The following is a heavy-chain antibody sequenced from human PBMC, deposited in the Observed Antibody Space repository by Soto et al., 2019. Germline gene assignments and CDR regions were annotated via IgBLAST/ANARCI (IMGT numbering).Heavy chain of an antibody. J-gene: IGHJ4*02. CDR1: GYTFTVYY. D-gene: IGHD5-18*01. V-gene: IGHV1-2*02. CDR2: INPNSGGT. CDR3: AREPLDTAMANFDY. Sequence: VKVSCKASGYTFTVYYMHGVRQSRGQGLEWMGWINPNSGGTNYAQKFQGRVTMTRDTSISTAYMELSRLRSDDTAVYYCAREPLDTAMANFDYWGQGTLVTVSS.